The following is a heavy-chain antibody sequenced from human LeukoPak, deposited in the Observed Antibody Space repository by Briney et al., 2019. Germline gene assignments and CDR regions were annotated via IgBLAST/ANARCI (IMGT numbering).Heavy chain of an antibody. Sequence: GGSLRLSCAASRFNLSAYTMNWVRQAPGKGLEWVSGISWNSGSIGYADSVKGRFTISRDNAKNSLYLQMNSLRAEDTALYYCAKDILDDSSLEIDYWGQGTLVTVSS. CDR2: ISWNSGSI. V-gene: IGHV3-9*01. CDR3: AKDILDDSSLEIDY. D-gene: IGHD3-22*01. CDR1: RFNLSAYT. J-gene: IGHJ4*02.